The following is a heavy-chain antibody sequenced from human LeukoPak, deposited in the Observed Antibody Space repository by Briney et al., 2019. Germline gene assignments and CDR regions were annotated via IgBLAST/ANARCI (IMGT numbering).Heavy chain of an antibody. J-gene: IGHJ4*02. V-gene: IGHV1-69*05. CDR1: GGTFSSYA. D-gene: IGHD5-24*01. CDR3: SRDKRGDVPIRDGYNSDY. Sequence: VASVKVSCKASGGTFSSYAMSWVRQAPAQGVEWMGGIIPIFGTANNAQKFRGRVTITTDESTSTAYMELSSLRSEATAVYYCSRDKRGDVPIRDGYNSDYWGQGTRVTVSS. CDR2: IIPIFGTA.